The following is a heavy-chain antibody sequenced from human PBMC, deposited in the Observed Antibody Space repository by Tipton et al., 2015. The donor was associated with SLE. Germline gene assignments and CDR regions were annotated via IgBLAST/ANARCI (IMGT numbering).Heavy chain of an antibody. Sequence: SLRLSCAASTFSFSSYAMSWVRQAPGKGLEWVSAISGSGGSTYYADSVKGRFTISRDNSKNTLYLQMNSLRAEDTAVYYCARLTRLRAADLDYWGQGTLVTVSS. D-gene: IGHD6-13*01. J-gene: IGHJ4*02. V-gene: IGHV3-23*01. CDR2: ISGSGGST. CDR1: TFSFSSYA. CDR3: ARLTRLRAADLDY.